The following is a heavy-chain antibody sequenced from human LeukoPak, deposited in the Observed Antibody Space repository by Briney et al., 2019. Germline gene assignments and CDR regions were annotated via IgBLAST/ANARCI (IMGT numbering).Heavy chain of an antibody. CDR3: AKDRRRDDVLTGSFSD. CDR2: IRYDGRNK. Sequence: QAGGSLRLSCAAAGFTFSNYGMHWVRQAPGKGLEGVGVIRYDGRNKYYADFGKGRFTISRDNSKNTLYLQMNSLRAEDTAVYNCAKDRRRDDVLTGSFSDWGQGTLVTVSS. J-gene: IGHJ4*02. V-gene: IGHV3-30*02. D-gene: IGHD3-9*01. CDR1: GFTFSNYG.